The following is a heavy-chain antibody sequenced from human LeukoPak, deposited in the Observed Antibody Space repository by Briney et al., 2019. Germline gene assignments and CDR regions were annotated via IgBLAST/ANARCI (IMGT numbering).Heavy chain of an antibody. CDR1: GGSISSGDYC. Sequence: SATLPLTCTVSGGSISSGDYCWSWTRQPPGKCLEWIGDIYYSGSAYYNPSLKSRVTISVETTKNQFSLKLSSVTAADTAVYYCARVFMGIDYWGQGTLVTVSS. CDR2: IYYSGSA. D-gene: IGHD7-27*01. V-gene: IGHV4-30-4*08. CDR3: ARVFMGIDY. J-gene: IGHJ4*02.